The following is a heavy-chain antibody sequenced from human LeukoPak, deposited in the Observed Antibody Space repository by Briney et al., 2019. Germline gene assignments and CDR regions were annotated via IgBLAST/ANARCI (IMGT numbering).Heavy chain of an antibody. V-gene: IGHV3-74*01. CDR2: INEDGSTT. CDR3: AKHSSGWPYFDY. Sequence: GGSLRLSCAASGFTFSSNWMHWVRQAPGKGLVWVSRINEDGSTTNYADSVKGRFTISRDNSKNTLYLQMNSLRAEDTAVYYCAKHSSGWPYFDYWGQGTLVTVSS. CDR1: GFTFSSNW. J-gene: IGHJ4*02. D-gene: IGHD6-19*01.